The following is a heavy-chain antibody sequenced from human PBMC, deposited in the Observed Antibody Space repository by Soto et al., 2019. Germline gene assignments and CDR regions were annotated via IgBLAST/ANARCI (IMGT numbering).Heavy chain of an antibody. CDR2: ISAYNGNT. CDR1: GYTFTSYG. Sequence: QVQLVQSGAEVKKPGASVKVSCKASGYTFTSYGISWVRQAPGQGLEWMGWISAYNGNTNYAQKLKGRVTMTTDTSTSTAYMEMRSLRSDDTAVYYCAKDRSDYDTSYPVSWGQGTLVTVSS. D-gene: IGHD4-17*01. CDR3: AKDRSDYDTSYPVS. V-gene: IGHV1-18*01. J-gene: IGHJ4*02.